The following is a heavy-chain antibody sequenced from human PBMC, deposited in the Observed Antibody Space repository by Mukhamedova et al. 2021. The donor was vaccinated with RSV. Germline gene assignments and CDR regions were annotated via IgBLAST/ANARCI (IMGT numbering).Heavy chain of an antibody. Sequence: MGWVRQMPGKGLEWMGIIYPGDSDTRYNPSFQGQVTISADKSVNTAYLQWSSLKASDTAMYYCARRGGAAEYFQQWCQGPLVA. D-gene: IGHD3-16*01. CDR2: IYPGDSDT. CDR3: ARRGGAAEYFQQ. V-gene: IGHV5-51*01. J-gene: IGHJ1*01.